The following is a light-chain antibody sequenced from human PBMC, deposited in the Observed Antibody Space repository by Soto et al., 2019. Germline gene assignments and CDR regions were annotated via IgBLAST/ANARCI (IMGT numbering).Light chain of an antibody. Sequence: DIVMTQSPDSLAVSLGERATINCKSSQTVLYNSHNKTYLAWYQQRPGQPPKLLISWASTRESGVPDRFSGSGSGTEVTRTITSLQAEDVAIYDCQQYYSTPRTFGQGTKVEI. CDR3: QQYYSTPRT. V-gene: IGKV4-1*01. CDR1: QTVLYNSHNKTY. J-gene: IGKJ1*01. CDR2: WAS.